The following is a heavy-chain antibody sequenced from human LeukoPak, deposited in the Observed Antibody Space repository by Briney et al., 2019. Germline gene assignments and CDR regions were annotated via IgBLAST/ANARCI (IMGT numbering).Heavy chain of an antibody. D-gene: IGHD1/OR15-1a*01. J-gene: IGHJ4*02. Sequence: GASVAVSCKASGYSFTDYYMHWVRQAPGQGLEWMGWINPYSGGTNYAQGFQGRVTMTRDTSISTAYMELSRLRSDDTAVYYCARAEWSATTKFDYWGQGALVTVSS. V-gene: IGHV1-2*02. CDR3: ARAEWSATTKFDY. CDR2: INPYSGGT. CDR1: GYSFTDYY.